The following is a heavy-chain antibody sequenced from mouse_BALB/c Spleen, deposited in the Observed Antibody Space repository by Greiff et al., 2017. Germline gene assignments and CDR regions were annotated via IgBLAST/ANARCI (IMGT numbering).Heavy chain of an antibody. CDR1: GYTFTSYY. V-gene: IGHV1S56*01. J-gene: IGHJ4*01. CDR2: IYPGNVNT. CDR3: ARDWDDAMDY. Sequence: QVQLHQSGPELVKPGASVRISCKASGYTFTSYYIHWVKQRPGQGLDWIGWIYPGNVNTKYNEKFKGKATLTADKSSSTAYMQLSSLTSEDSAVYFCARDWDDAMDYWGQGTSVTVSS. D-gene: IGHD4-1*01.